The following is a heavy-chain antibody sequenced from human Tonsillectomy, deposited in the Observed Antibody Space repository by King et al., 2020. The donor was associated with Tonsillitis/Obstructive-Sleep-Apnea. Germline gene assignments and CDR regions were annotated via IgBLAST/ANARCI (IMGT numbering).Heavy chain of an antibody. V-gene: IGHV3-66*01. CDR3: ARNNWGSFNWFDP. J-gene: IGHJ5*02. D-gene: IGHD7-27*01. CDR1: GFTVSSNY. CDR2: FYSGGSS. Sequence: VQLVESGGGLVQPGGSLRLSCAASGFTVSSNYMSWVRQAPGKGLEWVSVFYSGGSSHYADSVKGRFSISRDNSKNPLYLQMNSLRAEDTAVYYCARNNWGSFNWFDPWGQGTLVTVSS.